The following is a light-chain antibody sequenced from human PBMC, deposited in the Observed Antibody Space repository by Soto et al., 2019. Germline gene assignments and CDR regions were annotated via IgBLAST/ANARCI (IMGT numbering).Light chain of an antibody. V-gene: IGKV3-15*01. J-gene: IGKJ4*01. CDR1: QSIRSN. CDR3: QQYDNWPLT. Sequence: EVVMTQSPATLSVSPGGGATLYCRASQSIRSNLACYQKKPGQSHRLLIYGASTRATAVPARFSGSGSGTEFTLTISSLQSEDFAVYYCQQYDNWPLTFGGGTQVEIK. CDR2: GAS.